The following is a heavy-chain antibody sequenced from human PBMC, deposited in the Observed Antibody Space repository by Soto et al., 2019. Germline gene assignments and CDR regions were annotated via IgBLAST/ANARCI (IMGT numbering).Heavy chain of an antibody. D-gene: IGHD2-8*01. CDR1: GDSISSDNYF. CDR2: ISNRGTP. Sequence: QVQLQESGPGLVKPSQTLSLICTVSGDSISSDNYFWSWIRQPPGQGLEWIGYISNRGTPYYNPSLKSRVPISLDTSKNRSSLDMYSVTAADTAVYYCAREVNVVALSDAFDIWGQGTMVTVSS. J-gene: IGHJ3*02. V-gene: IGHV4-30-4*01. CDR3: AREVNVVALSDAFDI.